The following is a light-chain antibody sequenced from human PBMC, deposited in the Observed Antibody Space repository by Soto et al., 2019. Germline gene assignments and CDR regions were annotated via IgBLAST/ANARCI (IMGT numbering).Light chain of an antibody. Sequence: DIQRPQSPSTLSASLGDTFTFTCRSSQSIGRWLAWYQQKPGKAPKLLIFDASTLENGVPARFSGSRSGPEFSLTISSLQPDDFATYYCQQYYSYWTFGQGTKVDI. V-gene: IGKV1-5*01. CDR3: QQYYSYWT. CDR2: DAS. CDR1: QSIGRW. J-gene: IGKJ1*01.